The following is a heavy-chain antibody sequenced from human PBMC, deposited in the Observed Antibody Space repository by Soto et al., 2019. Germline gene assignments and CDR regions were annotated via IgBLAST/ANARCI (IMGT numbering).Heavy chain of an antibody. CDR3: XXXXXXXXXXXXXXXDV. J-gene: IGHJ6*02. CDR2: LWYDGSNK. Sequence: QVQLVESGGGVVQPGRSLRLSCAASGFTFSSYGXXXXXXXXXXXXXXXXVLWYDGSNKYYADSVKGRFTISRDNXXXXXXXXXXXXXXXXXXXXXXXXXXXXXXXXXXXXXDVWGQGTTVTVSS. CDR1: GFTFSSYG. V-gene: IGHV3-33*01.